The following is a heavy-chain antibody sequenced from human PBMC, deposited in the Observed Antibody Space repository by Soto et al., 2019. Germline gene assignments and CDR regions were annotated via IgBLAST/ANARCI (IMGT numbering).Heavy chain of an antibody. J-gene: IGHJ6*02. V-gene: IGHV3-30-3*01. CDR3: ARVKTDYSNPRGPFFFYGMDV. CDR1: GFTVSSNY. CDR2: ISYDGGHK. Sequence: VQLVESGGGLIQPGGSLRLSCAASGFTVSSNYMSWVRQAPGKGLDWVAGISYDGGHKFYGDSVRGRFTISRDSSKTTVFLQMNSLRPEDTAAYYCARVKTDYSNPRGPFFFYGMDVWGQGTTVTVSS. D-gene: IGHD4-4*01.